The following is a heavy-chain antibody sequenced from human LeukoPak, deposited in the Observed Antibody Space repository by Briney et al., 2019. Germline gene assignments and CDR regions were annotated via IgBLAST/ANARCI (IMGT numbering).Heavy chain of an antibody. D-gene: IGHD6-13*01. CDR1: GFTFSSYA. CDR2: ISGSGGST. CDR3: AKDPSIAAAGTYDY. Sequence: PLGSLRLSCAASGFTFSSYAMSWVRQAPGKGLEWVSAISGSGGSTYYADSVKGRFTISRDNSKNTLYLQMNSLRAEDTAVYYCAKDPSIAAAGTYDYWGQGTLVTVSS. J-gene: IGHJ4*02. V-gene: IGHV3-23*01.